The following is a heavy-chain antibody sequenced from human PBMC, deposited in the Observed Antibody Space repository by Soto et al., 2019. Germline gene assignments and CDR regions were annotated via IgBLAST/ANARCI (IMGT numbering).Heavy chain of an antibody. CDR1: GFTVSSNY. D-gene: IGHD3-9*01. CDR3: ARVNYDILTGYLDY. Sequence: QPGGSLRLSCAASGFTVSSNYMSWVRQAPGKGLEWVSVIYSGGSTYYADSVKGRFTISRDNSKNTLYLQMNSLRAEDTAVYYCARVNYDILTGYLDYWGQGTLVTVSS. CDR2: IYSGGST. V-gene: IGHV3-53*01. J-gene: IGHJ4*02.